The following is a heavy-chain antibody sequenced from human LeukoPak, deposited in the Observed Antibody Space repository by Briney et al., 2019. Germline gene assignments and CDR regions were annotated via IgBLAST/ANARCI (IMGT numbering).Heavy chain of an antibody. CDR2: IYSDNT. CDR1: GFTVSSNS. CDR3: ARVPGGRYQLLLDYFDY. J-gene: IGHJ4*02. Sequence: PGGSLRLSCTVSGFTVSSNSMSWVRQAPGKGLEWVSFIYSDNTHYSDSVKGRFTISRDNSKNTLYLQMNSLRAEDTAVYYCARVPGGRYQLLLDYFDYWGQGTLVTVSS. D-gene: IGHD2-2*01. V-gene: IGHV3-66*03.